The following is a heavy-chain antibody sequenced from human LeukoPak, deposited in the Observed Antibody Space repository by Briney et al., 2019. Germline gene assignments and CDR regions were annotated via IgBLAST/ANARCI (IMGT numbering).Heavy chain of an antibody. CDR3: ATDRSQLAGALPWDAFDI. CDR1: GYTLTELS. CDR2: FDPEDGET. V-gene: IGHV1-24*01. D-gene: IGHD1-26*01. Sequence: ASVKVSCKVSGYTLTELSMHWVRQAPGKGLEWMGGFDPEDGETIYAQKFQGRVTMTEDTSTDTAYMELSSLRSEDTAVYYCATDRSQLAGALPWDAFDIWGQGTTVTVSS. J-gene: IGHJ3*02.